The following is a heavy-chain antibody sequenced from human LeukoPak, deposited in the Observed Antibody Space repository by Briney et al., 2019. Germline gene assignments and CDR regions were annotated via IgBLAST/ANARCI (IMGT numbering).Heavy chain of an antibody. V-gene: IGHV3-53*01. CDR1: GFTVSSNY. Sequence: GGSLRLSCAASGFTVSSNYMSWVRQAPGKGLEWVSVIYSGGSTYYADSVKGRFTISRDNSKNTLYLQMNSLRAEDTAVYYCAKGMSGGAYYFDYWGQGTLVTVSS. CDR2: IYSGGST. CDR3: AKGMSGGAYYFDY. D-gene: IGHD3-16*01. J-gene: IGHJ4*02.